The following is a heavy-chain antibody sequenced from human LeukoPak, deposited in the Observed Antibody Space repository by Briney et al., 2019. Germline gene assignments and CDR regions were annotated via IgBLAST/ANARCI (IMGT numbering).Heavy chain of an antibody. D-gene: IGHD2-2*01. Sequence: ASVKVSCTASGYTFTSYDINWVPQATGQGLEWMVWMNPNSGNTGYAQKLQDRVIITRNTSISTAYMELSSLRSEDTAVYYCARGYCSSTTCHFDYWGQGTLVTVSS. CDR3: ARGYCSSTTCHFDY. CDR1: GYTFTSYD. V-gene: IGHV1-8*03. J-gene: IGHJ4*02. CDR2: MNPNSGNT.